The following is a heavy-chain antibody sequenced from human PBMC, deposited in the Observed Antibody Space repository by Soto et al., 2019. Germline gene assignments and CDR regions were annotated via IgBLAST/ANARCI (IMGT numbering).Heavy chain of an antibody. D-gene: IGHD3-10*01. CDR1: GFSLSTSGVG. Sequence: QITLKESGPTLVKPTQTLTLTCTFSGFSLSTSGVGVGWIRQPPGKALEWLALIYCDDDKRNSPSLKSKLTITKDTPKNQVVLKMTNMDPVDTATYYCAQRPPLWVLWFGELNAFDIWGQGTMVTVSS. J-gene: IGHJ3*02. CDR3: AQRPPLWVLWFGELNAFDI. CDR2: IYCDDDK. V-gene: IGHV2-5*02.